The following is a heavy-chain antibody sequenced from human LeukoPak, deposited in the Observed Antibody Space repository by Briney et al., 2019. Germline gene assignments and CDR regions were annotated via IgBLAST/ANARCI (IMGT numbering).Heavy chain of an antibody. D-gene: IGHD3-3*01. V-gene: IGHV4-4*07. CDR3: ARSWSGYYEIADAFDI. J-gene: IGHJ3*02. CDR2: IYTSGST. Sequence: SETLSLTCTVSGGSISSYYWSWIRQPAGKGLEWIGRIYTSGSTNYNPSLKSRVTMSVDTSKNQFSLKLSSVTAADTAVYYCARSWSGYYEIADAFDIWGQGTMVTVSS. CDR1: GGSISSYY.